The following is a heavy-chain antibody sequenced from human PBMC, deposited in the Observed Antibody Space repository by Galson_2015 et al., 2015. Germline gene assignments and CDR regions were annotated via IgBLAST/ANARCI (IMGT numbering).Heavy chain of an antibody. CDR2: ISYDGSNK. CDR1: GFTFSSYG. J-gene: IGHJ6*02. V-gene: IGHV3-30*03. CDR3: ARVQAVAGTYYYYGMDV. D-gene: IGHD6-19*01. Sequence: SLRLSCAASGFTFSSYGMHWVRQAPGKGLEWVAVISYDGSNKYYADSVKGRFTISRDNSKNTLYLQMNSLRAEDTAVYYCARVQAVAGTYYYYGMDVWGQGTTVTVSS.